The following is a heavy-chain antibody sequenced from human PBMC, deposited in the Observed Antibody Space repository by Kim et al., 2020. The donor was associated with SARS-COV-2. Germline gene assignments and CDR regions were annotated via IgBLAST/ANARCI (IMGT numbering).Heavy chain of an antibody. D-gene: IGHD2-2*02. Sequence: GGSLRLSCAASGFTFSNYAMSWVRQAPGQGLEWVSFVSGSGGSTYYADSVKGRFTISRDNSKNTLYLQMNSLRAEDTAIFYCASCSSSSCYTRFDYWGQGTLVTVSS. CDR3: ASCSSSSCYTRFDY. CDR2: VSGSGGST. V-gene: IGHV3-23*01. CDR1: GFTFSNYA. J-gene: IGHJ4*02.